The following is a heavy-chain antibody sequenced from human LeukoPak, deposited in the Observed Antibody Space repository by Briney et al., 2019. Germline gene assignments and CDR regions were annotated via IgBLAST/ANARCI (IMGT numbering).Heavy chain of an antibody. J-gene: IGHJ4*02. CDR1: GFTFSSYA. D-gene: IGHD3-10*01. CDR3: AKESTIWFGELLSKIFDY. V-gene: IGHV3-23*01. CDR2: ISGSGGST. Sequence: GGSLRLSCAASGFTFSSYATSWVRQAPGKGLEWVSAISGSGGSTYYADSVKGRFTISRDNSKNTLYLQMNSLRAEDTAVYYCAKESTIWFGELLSKIFDYWGQGTLVTVSS.